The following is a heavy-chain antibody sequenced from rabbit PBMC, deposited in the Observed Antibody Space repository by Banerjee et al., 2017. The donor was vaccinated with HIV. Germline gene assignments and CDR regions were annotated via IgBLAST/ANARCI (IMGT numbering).Heavy chain of an antibody. J-gene: IGHJ4*01. D-gene: IGHD8-1*01. CDR2: IYGGGDLA. Sequence: QQHLEESGGDLVKPGGTLTLTCKASGIDFSGYDYMCWVRQAPGKGLEWIACIYGGGDLAYYAIWAKGRFTISKTSSTTVTLQMTSLTAADTATYFCARSTDSSWYFVLWGQGTLVTVS. CDR1: GIDFSGYDY. V-gene: IGHV1S45*01. CDR3: ARSTDSSWYFVL.